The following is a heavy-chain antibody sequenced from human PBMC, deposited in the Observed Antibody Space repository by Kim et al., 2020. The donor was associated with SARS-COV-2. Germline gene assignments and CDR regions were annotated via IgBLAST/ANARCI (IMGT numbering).Heavy chain of an antibody. CDR1: GFTFSSYW. Sequence: GGSLRLSCAAFGFTFSSYWMTWVRQAPGKGLEWVANIKPDGSEKNYVDSVKGRFTVSRDNAKNSLHLQMNTLRADDMAVYYCVRGHYGMDVWGQGTTVTVS. CDR3: VRGHYGMDV. CDR2: IKPDGSEK. V-gene: IGHV3-7*01. J-gene: IGHJ6*02.